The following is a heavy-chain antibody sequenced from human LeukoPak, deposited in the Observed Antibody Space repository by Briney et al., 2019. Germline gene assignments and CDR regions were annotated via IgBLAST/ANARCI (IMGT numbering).Heavy chain of an antibody. CDR3: ARDHDYGNFGTYADY. D-gene: IGHD4-11*01. Sequence: SQTLSLTCAISGDSFSRNSVAWNWIRQSPSRGLEWLGRTYYRSKWYNDYALFVESRITINPDTSKNQFSLQLNSVTPADMAVYYCARDHDYGNFGTYADYWGQGTLVTVSS. J-gene: IGHJ4*02. CDR1: GDSFSRNSVA. CDR2: TYYRSKWYN. V-gene: IGHV6-1*01.